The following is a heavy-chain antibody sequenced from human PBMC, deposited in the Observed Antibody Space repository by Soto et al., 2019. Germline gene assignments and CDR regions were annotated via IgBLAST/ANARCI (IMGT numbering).Heavy chain of an antibody. CDR1: GFTFSSYW. CDR2: INSDGSST. V-gene: IGHV3-74*01. D-gene: IGHD2-15*01. Sequence: TGGSLRLSCAASGFTFSSYWMHWVRQAPGKGLVWVSRINSDGSSTSYADSVKGRFTISRDNAKNTLYLQMNSLRAEDTAVYYCARGAGYFSGGSCYPPQFGYWGPGTLVTVSS. CDR3: ARGAGYFSGGSCYPPQFGY. J-gene: IGHJ4*02.